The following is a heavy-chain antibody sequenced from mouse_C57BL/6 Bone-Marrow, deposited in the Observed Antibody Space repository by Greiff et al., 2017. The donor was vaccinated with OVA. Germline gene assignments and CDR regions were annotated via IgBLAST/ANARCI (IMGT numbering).Heavy chain of an antibody. V-gene: IGHV1-81*01. CDR2: IYPRSGNT. CDR3: ASLLCYAMDY. CDR1: GYTFTSYG. Sequence: QVQLQQSGAELARPGASVKLSCKASGYTFTSYGISWVKQRTGQGLEWIGEIYPRSGNTYYNEKFKGKATLTADKSSSTAYMELRSLTSEDSAGYFCASLLCYAMDYWGQGTSVTVSS. J-gene: IGHJ4*01. D-gene: IGHD2-10*01.